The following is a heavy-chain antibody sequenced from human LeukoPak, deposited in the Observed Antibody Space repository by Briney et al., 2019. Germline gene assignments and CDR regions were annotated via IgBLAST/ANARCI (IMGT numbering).Heavy chain of an antibody. CDR2: INPNSGGT. V-gene: IGHV1-2*06. CDR3: VTDAYYYDSSGYSTSVHYFDY. J-gene: IGHJ4*02. Sequence: ASVKVSCKASGYTFTGFYMHWVRQAPGQGLEWMGRINPNSGGTNYAQKFQGRVTMTRDTSISTAYMELSRLRSDDTAVYYCVTDAYYYDSSGYSTSVHYFDYWGQGTQVTVSS. D-gene: IGHD3-22*01. CDR1: GYTFTGFY.